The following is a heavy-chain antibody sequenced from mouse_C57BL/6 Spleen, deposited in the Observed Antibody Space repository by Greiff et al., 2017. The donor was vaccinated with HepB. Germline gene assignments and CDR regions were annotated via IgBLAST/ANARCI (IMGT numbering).Heavy chain of an antibody. CDR3: ARRAGTGAMDY. J-gene: IGHJ4*01. CDR2: IRNKANGYTT. V-gene: IGHV7-3*01. CDR1: GFTFTDYY. D-gene: IGHD4-1*01. Sequence: DVKLVESGGGLVQPGGSLSLSCAASGFTFTDYYMSWVRQPPGKALEWLGFIRNKANGYTTEYSASVKGRFTISRDNSQSILYLQMNALRAEDSATYYCARRAGTGAMDYWGQGTSVTVSS.